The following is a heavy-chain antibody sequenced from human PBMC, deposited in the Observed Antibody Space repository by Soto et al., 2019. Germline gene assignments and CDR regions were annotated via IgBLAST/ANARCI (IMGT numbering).Heavy chain of an antibody. Sequence: QVQLVQSGAEVKKPGASVKVSCKGSGYTFTSYGIAWVRQAPGQGLEWMGWISAHNDNTYYAQKVQGRVTVTRDTSTSTEYLELRNLRSDDTAVYYCARGRYGDYWGQGARVTVSS. CDR3: ARGRYGDY. CDR2: ISAHNDNT. CDR1: GYTFTSYG. J-gene: IGHJ4*02. V-gene: IGHV1-18*01. D-gene: IGHD1-1*01.